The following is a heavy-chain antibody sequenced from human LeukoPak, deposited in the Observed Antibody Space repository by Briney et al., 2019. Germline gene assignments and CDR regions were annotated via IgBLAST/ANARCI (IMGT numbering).Heavy chain of an antibody. J-gene: IGHJ6*02. CDR2: INPSGGST. CDR1: GYTFTSYY. Sequence: ASVTVSCKASGYTFTSYYMHWVRQAPGQGLEWMGIINPSGGSTSYAQKFQGRVTMTRDTSTSTVYMELSSLRSEDTAVYYCARGPNYDFWSGYYWDYYYYYGMDVWGQGTTVTVSS. CDR3: ARGPNYDFWSGYYWDYYYYYGMDV. D-gene: IGHD3-3*01. V-gene: IGHV1-46*01.